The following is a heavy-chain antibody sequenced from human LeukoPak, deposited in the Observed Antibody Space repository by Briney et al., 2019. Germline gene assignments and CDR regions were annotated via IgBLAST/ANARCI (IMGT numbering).Heavy chain of an antibody. D-gene: IGHD3-16*02. J-gene: IGHJ4*02. CDR1: GYTFTSYG. V-gene: IGHV1-18*01. CDR3: ARALITFGGVIAASDY. Sequence: GASVKVSCKASGYTFTSYGISWVRQAPGQGLEWMGWISAYNGNTNYAQKLQGRVTMTTDTSTSTAYMELRSLRSDDTAVYYCARALITFGGVIAASDYWGQGTLVTVSS. CDR2: ISAYNGNT.